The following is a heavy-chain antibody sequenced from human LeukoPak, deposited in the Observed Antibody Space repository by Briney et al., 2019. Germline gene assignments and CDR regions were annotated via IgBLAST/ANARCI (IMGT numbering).Heavy chain of an antibody. CDR2: IKSETDGGTT. CDR1: GFTYAW. CDR3: ATFRHRSFDP. V-gene: IGHV3-15*01. J-gene: IGHJ5*02. Sequence: GGSLRLSCAASGFTYAWMSWVRQAPGKGLGWVGRIKSETDGGTTDYAAPVKGRFTISRDDSKNTLYLQMNSLKTEDTAVYYCATFRHRSFDPWGQGTLVTVSS.